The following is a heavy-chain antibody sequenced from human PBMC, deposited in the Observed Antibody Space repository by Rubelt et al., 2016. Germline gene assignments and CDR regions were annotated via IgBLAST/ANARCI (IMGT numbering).Heavy chain of an antibody. D-gene: IGHD6-19*01. CDR2: INPSGST. CDR1: GGSISSSNYY. CDR3: ARGGETAVAGTYTYYFDH. J-gene: IGHJ4*02. V-gene: IGHV4-39*07. Sequence: QLQLQESGPGLVKPSETLSLTCTVSGGSISSSNYYWGWIRQPPGKGLESIGEINPSGSTNYNPSLKSRVTISVDPSKNQFSLRLSSVTAAEQAVDYCARGGETAVAGTYTYYFDHWGQGTLVTVSS.